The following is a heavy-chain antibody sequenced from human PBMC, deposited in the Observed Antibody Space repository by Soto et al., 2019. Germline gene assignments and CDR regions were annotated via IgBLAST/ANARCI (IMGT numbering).Heavy chain of an antibody. CDR1: EFSFTDYW. D-gene: IGHD3-3*01. CDR2: LDQDGSEK. Sequence: GSLRLSCAASEFSFTDYWMAWVRQAPGKGLEWVANLDQDGSEKYYVDSVKGRFTISRDNAKNSLYLQMNSLRAEDTAVYYCARAREDLGAAGGYYDFWSGYSAPQYFDYWGQGTLVTVSS. CDR3: ARAREDLGAAGGYYDFWSGYSAPQYFDY. J-gene: IGHJ4*02. V-gene: IGHV3-7*02.